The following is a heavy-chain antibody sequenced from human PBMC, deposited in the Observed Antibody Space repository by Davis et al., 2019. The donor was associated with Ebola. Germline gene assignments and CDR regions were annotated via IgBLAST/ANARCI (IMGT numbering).Heavy chain of an antibody. D-gene: IGHD4-23*01. CDR2: ISGSGGST. V-gene: IGHV3-21*01. CDR3: ARQDGANSDAFDM. CDR1: GFTVSSNH. Sequence: GGSLRLSCAASGFTVSSNHMSWVRQAPGKGLEWVSAISGSGGSTYYADSVKGRFTITRDDAKKSLFLQMTSLRVEDTAVYYCARQDGANSDAFDMWGQGTLVTVSS. J-gene: IGHJ3*02.